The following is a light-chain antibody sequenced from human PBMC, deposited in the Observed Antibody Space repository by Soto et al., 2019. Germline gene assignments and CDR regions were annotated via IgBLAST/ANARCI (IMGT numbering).Light chain of an antibody. Sequence: QSVLTQPASVSGSPGQSITISCTGTNSDVGSYNLVSWYQQQPGKAPKLIIYEVNKRPSGISNRFSGSKSANTASLTIPGLQAEDEADYFCCSYGGRSAYVFGTGTKVTVL. CDR3: CSYGGRSAYV. CDR2: EVN. CDR1: NSDVGSYNL. J-gene: IGLJ1*01. V-gene: IGLV2-23*02.